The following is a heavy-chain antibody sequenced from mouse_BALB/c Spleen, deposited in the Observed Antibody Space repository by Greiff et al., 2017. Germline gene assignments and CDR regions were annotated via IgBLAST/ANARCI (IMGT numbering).Heavy chain of an antibody. V-gene: IGHV2-6-7*01. J-gene: IGHJ4*01. CDR2: IWGDGST. D-gene: IGHD2-14*01. CDR1: GFSLTGYG. CDR3: AREGYRSYYAMDY. Sequence: QVQLQQSGPGLVAPSQSLSITCTVSGFSLTGYGVNWVRQPPGKGLEWLGMIWGDGSTDYNSALKSRLSISKVNSKSQVFLKMNSLQTDDTARYYCAREGYRSYYAMDYWGQGTSVTVSS.